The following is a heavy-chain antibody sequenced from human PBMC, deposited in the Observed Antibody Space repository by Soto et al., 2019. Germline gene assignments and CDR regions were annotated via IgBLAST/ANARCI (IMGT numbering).Heavy chain of an antibody. Sequence: PGGSLRLSCSASGFTFSSYAMHWVRQAPGKGLEYVSAISSNGGSTYYADSVKGRFTISRDNSKNTLYLQMSSLRAEDTAVYYCVKDPDFWSGYYIDYYYGMDVWGQGTTVTVSS. CDR1: GFTFSSYA. CDR2: ISSNGGST. D-gene: IGHD3-3*01. CDR3: VKDPDFWSGYYIDYYYGMDV. J-gene: IGHJ6*02. V-gene: IGHV3-64D*06.